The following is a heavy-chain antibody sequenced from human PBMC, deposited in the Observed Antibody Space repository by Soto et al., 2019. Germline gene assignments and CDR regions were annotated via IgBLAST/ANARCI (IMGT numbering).Heavy chain of an antibody. Sequence: SVILSLSCSVAGVYSTSSYLSLIRQPPGKGLEWIAYIYDTGISGYTPSTSYNPSLKSRVTMSVDTSKSQFSLKLTSVTAADTAVYYCARGEDAFFYYGLDFLGQGITVTVSS. CDR1: GVYSTSSY. CDR3: ARGEDAFFYYGLDF. CDR2: IYDTGISGYTPST. J-gene: IGHJ6*02. V-gene: IGHV4-59*07.